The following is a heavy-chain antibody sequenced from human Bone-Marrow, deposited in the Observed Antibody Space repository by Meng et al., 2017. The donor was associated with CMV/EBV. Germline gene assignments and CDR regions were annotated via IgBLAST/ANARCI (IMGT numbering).Heavy chain of an antibody. D-gene: IGHD2-2*01. CDR2: IRYDGSNK. V-gene: IGHV3-30*02. CDR1: GFTFSSYG. Sequence: GESLKISCAASGFTFSSYGMHWVRQAPGKGLEWVALIRYDGSNKYYADSVKGRFTISRDNSKNTLYLQMNSLRAEDTAVYYCAKFVVVPAATDYWGQGTLVTVSS. J-gene: IGHJ4*02. CDR3: AKFVVVPAATDY.